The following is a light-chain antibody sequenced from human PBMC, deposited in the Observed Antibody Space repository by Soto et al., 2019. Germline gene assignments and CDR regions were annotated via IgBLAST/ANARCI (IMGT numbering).Light chain of an antibody. V-gene: IGLV2-14*01. CDR2: EVS. CDR1: SSDVGGYNH. CDR3: NSYTGKSTGV. J-gene: IGLJ1*01. Sequence: QSALTQPASVSGSPGQSITISCTGTSSDVGGYNHVSWYQQHPGKAPKLIIYEVSNRPSGVSNRYSGSTSGNTASLAIAGHQAEDEDDYYCNSYTGKSTGVFGTGTKPTVL.